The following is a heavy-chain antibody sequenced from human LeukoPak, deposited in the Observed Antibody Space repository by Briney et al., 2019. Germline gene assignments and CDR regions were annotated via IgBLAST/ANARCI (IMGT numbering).Heavy chain of an antibody. CDR3: ARAGNTAMAPLYYYYYMDV. Sequence: GGSLRLSCAASGFTFSSYAMSWVRQAPGKGLEWVSAISGSGGSTYYADSVKGRFTISRDNAKNSLYLQMNSLRAEDTAVYYCARAGNTAMAPLYYYYYMDVWGKGTTVTISS. D-gene: IGHD5-18*01. CDR1: GFTFSSYA. J-gene: IGHJ6*03. V-gene: IGHV3-23*01. CDR2: ISGSGGST.